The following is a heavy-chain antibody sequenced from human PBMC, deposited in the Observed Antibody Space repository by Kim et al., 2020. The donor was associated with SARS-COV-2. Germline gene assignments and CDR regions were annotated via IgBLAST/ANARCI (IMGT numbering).Heavy chain of an antibody. V-gene: IGHV4-39*01. CDR1: GGSISSSSYY. CDR2: MYYSGSS. D-gene: IGHD4-17*01. CDR3: AIHLGDYLSPMTS. J-gene: IGHJ1*01. Sequence: SETLSLTCTVSGGSISSSSYYWGWIRQPPGKGLEWIGNMYYSGSSYYNPSLKSRVTISVDTSKNQFSLKLSSVTAADTAVYYCAIHLGDYLSPMTSWGQG.